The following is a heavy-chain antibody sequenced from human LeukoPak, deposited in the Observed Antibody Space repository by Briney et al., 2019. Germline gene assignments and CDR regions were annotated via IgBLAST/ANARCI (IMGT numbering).Heavy chain of an antibody. J-gene: IGHJ4*02. CDR3: ARKSEAGLDY. Sequence: GSPRLSCAASGFTFSTYDMHWVRQGTGKGLQWVSAIGTADDTYYPGSVKGRFTISRENAKNSLYLQMNSLRAGDSAVYYCARKSEAGLDYWGQGTLVTVSS. CDR1: GFTFSTYD. D-gene: IGHD6-19*01. V-gene: IGHV3-13*01. CDR2: IGTADDT.